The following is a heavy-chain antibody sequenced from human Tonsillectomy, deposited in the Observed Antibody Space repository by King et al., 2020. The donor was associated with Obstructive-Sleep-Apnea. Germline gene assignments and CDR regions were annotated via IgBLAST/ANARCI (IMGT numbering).Heavy chain of an antibody. CDR3: ARGSYPVIYYFDY. CDR2: ISSSSSYI. D-gene: IGHD1-26*01. Sequence: VQLVESGGGLVKPGGSLRLSCAASGFTFSSYSMNWVRQAPGKGLEWVSSISSSSSYIYYADSVKGRFTISRDNAKNSLYLQMNSLRAEDTAVYYCARGSYPVIYYFDYWGQGTLVTVSS. V-gene: IGHV3-21*01. CDR1: GFTFSSYS. J-gene: IGHJ4*02.